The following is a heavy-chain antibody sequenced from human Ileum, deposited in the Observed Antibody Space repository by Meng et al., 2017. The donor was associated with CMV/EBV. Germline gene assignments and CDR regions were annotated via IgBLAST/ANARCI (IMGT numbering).Heavy chain of an antibody. CDR1: GYTFIKYA. CDR2: INAGNGNT. V-gene: IGHV1-3*01. CDR3: ARIENGAHFDS. D-gene: IGHD2-8*01. Sequence: QVQLVQSGPEVRKPGASVKFSCKASGYTFIKYAVHWVRQAPGQGLEWMGWINAGNGNTKYSQKFQGRVTFTRDTSASTAYMEVSSLKSEDTAVYYCARIENGAHFDSWGQGSLVTVSS. J-gene: IGHJ4*01.